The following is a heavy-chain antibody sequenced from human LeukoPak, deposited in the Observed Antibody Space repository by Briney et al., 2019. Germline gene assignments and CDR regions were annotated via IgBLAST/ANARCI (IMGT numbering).Heavy chain of an antibody. V-gene: IGHV1-18*01. CDR3: ARDGPLFGSGSYYFDY. J-gene: IGHJ4*02. D-gene: IGHD3-10*01. Sequence: ASVKVSCKASGYTFTSYGISWVRQAPGQGLEWMGWISAYNGNTNYAQKLQGRVTMTTDTSASTAYMELRSLRSDDTAVYYCARDGPLFGSGSYYFDYWGQGTLVTVSS. CDR1: GYTFTSYG. CDR2: ISAYNGNT.